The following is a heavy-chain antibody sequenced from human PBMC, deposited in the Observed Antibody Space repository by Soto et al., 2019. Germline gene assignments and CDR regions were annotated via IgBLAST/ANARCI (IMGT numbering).Heavy chain of an antibody. CDR2: IEHGGST. CDR1: GESLSGHY. D-gene: IGHD3-10*01. V-gene: IGHV4-34*02. J-gene: IGHJ4*02. CDR3: ARAPMVRGVPLDFDY. Sequence: QVQLQQWGTRLLKPSETLSLTCAVFGESLSGHYWSWIRQTPGKGLEWIGEIEHGGSTNYNPSLKSRVRMSVDTTRKQFSLRLNSVIAADTAVYYCARAPMVRGVPLDFDYWGQGTLVTVSS.